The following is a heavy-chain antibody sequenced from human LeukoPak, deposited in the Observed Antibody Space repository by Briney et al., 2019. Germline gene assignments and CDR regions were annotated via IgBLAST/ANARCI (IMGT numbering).Heavy chain of an antibody. CDR2: IYYSGST. CDR3: ARDSTPYSSSSLYYFDY. D-gene: IGHD6-13*01. Sequence: PSETLSLTCTVSGGSISSYYWSWIRQPPGKGLEWIGYIYYSGSTNYNPSLKSRVTISVDTSKNQFSLKLSSVTAADTAVYYCARDSTPYSSSSLYYFDYWGQGTLVTVSS. J-gene: IGHJ4*02. V-gene: IGHV4-59*01. CDR1: GGSISSYY.